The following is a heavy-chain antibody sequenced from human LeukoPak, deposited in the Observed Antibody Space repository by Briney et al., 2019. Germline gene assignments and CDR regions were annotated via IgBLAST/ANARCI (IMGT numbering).Heavy chain of an antibody. CDR3: ARSPRRDGYPRL. CDR1: GGSISYYY. D-gene: IGHD5-24*01. CDR2: ISDGESP. V-gene: IGHV4-59*01. Sequence: SETLSLTCSVSGGSISYYYWSWIRQFPGKGLEWIGYISDGESPDYNPSLQSRVTIYVDSSKNQFFLNLTSVTAADTAVYYCARSPRRDGYPRLWGQGTLVTVSS. J-gene: IGHJ4*02.